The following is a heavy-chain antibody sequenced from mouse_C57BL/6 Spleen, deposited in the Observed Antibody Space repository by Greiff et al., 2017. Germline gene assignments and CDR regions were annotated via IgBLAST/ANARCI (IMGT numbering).Heavy chain of an antibody. D-gene: IGHD1-1*01. CDR3: TRSGTTVVARYFDV. Sequence: VQLKQSGTVLARPGASVKMSCKTSGYTFNSYWMHWVKQRPGQGLEWIGAIYPGNSDTSYNQKFKGKAKLTAVTSASTAYMELSSLTNEDFAVYYCTRSGTTVVARYFDVWGTGTTVTVSS. V-gene: IGHV1-5*01. CDR2: IYPGNSDT. CDR1: GYTFNSYW. J-gene: IGHJ1*03.